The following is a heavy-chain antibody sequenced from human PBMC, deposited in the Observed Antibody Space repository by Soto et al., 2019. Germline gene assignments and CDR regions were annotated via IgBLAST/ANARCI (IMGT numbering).Heavy chain of an antibody. CDR3: ARLERPLNFGVVIISGNWFDP. Sequence: ASVKVSCKASGYTFTSYGISWVRQAPGQGLEWMGWISAYNGNTNYAQKLQGRVTMTTDTSTSTAYMELRSLRSDDTAVYYCARLERPLNFGVVIISGNWFDPWGQGTLVTVSS. J-gene: IGHJ5*02. V-gene: IGHV1-18*01. CDR2: ISAYNGNT. CDR1: GYTFTSYG. D-gene: IGHD3-3*01.